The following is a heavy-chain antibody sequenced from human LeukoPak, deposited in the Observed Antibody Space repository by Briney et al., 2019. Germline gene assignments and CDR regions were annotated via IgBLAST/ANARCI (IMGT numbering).Heavy chain of an antibody. J-gene: IGHJ4*02. CDR2: INHSGST. CDR3: ARGRYYAY. D-gene: IGHD3-10*01. V-gene: IGHV4-34*01. CDR1: GGSFSGYY. Sequence: SETLSLTCAVYGGSFSGYYWTWIRQPPGKGLEWIGEINHSGSTNYNPSLKSRVTISVDTSKNQFSLDLRSVTAADTAVYYCARGRYYAYWGQGTVVTVSS.